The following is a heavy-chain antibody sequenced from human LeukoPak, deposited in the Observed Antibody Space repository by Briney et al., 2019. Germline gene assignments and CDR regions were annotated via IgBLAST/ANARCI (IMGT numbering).Heavy chain of an antibody. V-gene: IGHV3-48*01. CDR2: ISSSSSTI. CDR3: AKVGYSCGWYGTHFDY. Sequence: GGSLRLSCAASGFTFSSYSMNWVRQAPGKGLEWVSYISSSSSTIYYADSVKGRFTISRDNAKNTLYLQMNSLRAEDTAVYYCAKVGYSCGWYGTHFDYWGQGTLVTVSS. J-gene: IGHJ4*02. D-gene: IGHD6-19*01. CDR1: GFTFSSYS.